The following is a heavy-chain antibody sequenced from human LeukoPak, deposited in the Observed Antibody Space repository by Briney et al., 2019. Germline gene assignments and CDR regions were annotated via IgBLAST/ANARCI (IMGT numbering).Heavy chain of an antibody. D-gene: IGHD6-13*01. CDR2: INPNSGGT. CDR3: ARDTDSSRPLDY. Sequence: ASVKVSCKASGYTFTGYYMHWVRQAPGQGLEWMGWINPNSGGTNYAQKFQGRVTMTRDTSISTAYMELSRLRSDDTAVYYCARDTDSSRPLDYWGQGTLVTVSS. CDR1: GYTFTGYY. V-gene: IGHV1-2*02. J-gene: IGHJ4*02.